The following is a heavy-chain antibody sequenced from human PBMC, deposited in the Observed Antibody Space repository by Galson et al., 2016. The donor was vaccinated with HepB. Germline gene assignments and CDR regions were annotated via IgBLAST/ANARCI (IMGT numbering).Heavy chain of an antibody. CDR3: ATGRGSY. J-gene: IGHJ4*02. Sequence: SLRLSCAASGFTFSTSWMSWVRQGPGKGLEWVATLKKDGRDKYYVDSVKGRFTISRDNAEKSLFLQMNSLRAEDTALYFCATGRGSYWGQGTLVTVSS. CDR2: LKKDGRDK. D-gene: IGHD1-26*01. V-gene: IGHV3-7*03. CDR1: GFTFSTSW.